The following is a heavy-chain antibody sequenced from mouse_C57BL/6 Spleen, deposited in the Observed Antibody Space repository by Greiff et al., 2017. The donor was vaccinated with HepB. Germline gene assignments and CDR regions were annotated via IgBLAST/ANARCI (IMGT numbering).Heavy chain of an antibody. V-gene: IGHV5-4*01. CDR3: ARDHDGYHVYWYFDV. CDR1: GFTFSSYA. Sequence: DVMLVESGGGLVKPGGSLKLSCAASGFTFSSYAMSWVRQTPEKRLEWVATISDGGSYTYYPDNVKGRFTISRANAKNNLYLQMSHLKSEDTAMYYCARDHDGYHVYWYFDVWGTGTTVTVSS. J-gene: IGHJ1*03. CDR2: ISDGGSYT. D-gene: IGHD2-3*01.